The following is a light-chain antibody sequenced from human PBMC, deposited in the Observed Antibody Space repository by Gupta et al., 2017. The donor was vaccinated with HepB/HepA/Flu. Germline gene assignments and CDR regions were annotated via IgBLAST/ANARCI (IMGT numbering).Light chain of an antibody. CDR2: GAS. CDR3: QQSYTIPQT. J-gene: IGKJ3*01. CDR1: QYINSY. V-gene: IGKV1-39*01. Sequence: DIQMTHSPSSLSASIGDRVNITCRASQYINSYLHWYLQRPGKAPNLLIYGASSLQRGVPPRFSGSGSGTDFTLTVSSLQPEDFATYFCQQSYTIPQTFGPGTKVDIK.